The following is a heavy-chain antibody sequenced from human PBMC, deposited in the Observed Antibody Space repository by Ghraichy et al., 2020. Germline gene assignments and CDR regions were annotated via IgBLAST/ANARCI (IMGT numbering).Heavy chain of an antibody. J-gene: IGHJ6*02. CDR2: IYYSGST. CDR1: GGSISSSSYY. V-gene: IGHV4-39*07. D-gene: IGHD2-2*02. Sequence: SETLSLTCTVSGGSISSSSYYWGWIRQPPGKGLEWIGSIYYSGSTYYNPSLKSRVTISVDTSKNQFSLKLSSVTAADTAVYYCARDTADIVVVPAAIRQYYYYGMDVWGQGTTVTVSS. CDR3: ARDTADIVVVPAAIRQYYYYGMDV.